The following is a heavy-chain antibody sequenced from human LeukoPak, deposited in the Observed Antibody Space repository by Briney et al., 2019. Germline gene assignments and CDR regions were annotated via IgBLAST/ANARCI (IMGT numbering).Heavy chain of an antibody. CDR1: GGSISSSTYY. D-gene: IGHD4-17*01. Sequence: SETLSLTCSVSGGSISSSTYYWGWVRQPPGKGLEWIGEIYHSGSTNYNPSLKTRVTISVDKSKNQFSLKLSSVTAADTAVYYCARASHDYGDYSHFDYWGQGTLVTVSS. J-gene: IGHJ4*02. V-gene: IGHV4-39*07. CDR3: ARASHDYGDYSHFDY. CDR2: IYHSGST.